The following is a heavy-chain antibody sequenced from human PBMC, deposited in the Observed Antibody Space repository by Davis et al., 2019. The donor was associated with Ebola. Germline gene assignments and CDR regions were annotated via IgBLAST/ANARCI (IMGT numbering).Heavy chain of an antibody. CDR2: ISSSRSYI. J-gene: IGHJ6*04. Sequence: GGSLRLSCAASGFTFSSYSMNWVRQAPGKGLEWVPSISSSRSYIYYADSVKGRFTISRDNAKNSLYLQMNSLRAEDTAVYYCAREVVVVVAANSQYYYGMGVWGKGTTVTVSS. V-gene: IGHV3-21*04. D-gene: IGHD2-15*01. CDR3: AREVVVVVAANSQYYYGMGV. CDR1: GFTFSSYS.